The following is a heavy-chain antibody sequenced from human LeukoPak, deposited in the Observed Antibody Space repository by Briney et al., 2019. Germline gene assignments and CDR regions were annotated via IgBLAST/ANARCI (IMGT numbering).Heavy chain of an antibody. CDR2: INPNSGGT. V-gene: IGHV1-2*02. D-gene: IGHD6-6*01. J-gene: IGHJ6*03. CDR3: ARAAGSSSYKYYYYYYYMDV. Sequence: GDSVKVSCKASGYTFTGYYMHWVRQAPGQGLEWMGWINPNSGGTNYAQKFQGRVTMTRDTSISTAYMELSRLRSDDTAVYYCARAAGSSSYKYYYYYYYMDVWGKGTTVTVSS. CDR1: GYTFTGYY.